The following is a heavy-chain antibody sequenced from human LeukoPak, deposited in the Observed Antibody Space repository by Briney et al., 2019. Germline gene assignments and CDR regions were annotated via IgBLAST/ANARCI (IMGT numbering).Heavy chain of an antibody. CDR1: GGSISSYY. Sequence: SETLSLTCTVSGGSISSYYWSWIRHPPGKGLGWVGYIHYNGSTNYNPSLKSRVTISVDTSKNQFSLKLSSVTAADTAVYYCARGGRYFDWLFDFDYWGQGTLVTVSS. CDR2: IHYNGST. J-gene: IGHJ4*02. D-gene: IGHD3-9*01. CDR3: ARGGRYFDWLFDFDY. V-gene: IGHV4-59*01.